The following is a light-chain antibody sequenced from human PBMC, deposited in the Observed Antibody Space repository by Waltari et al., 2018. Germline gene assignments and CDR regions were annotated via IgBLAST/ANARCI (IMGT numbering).Light chain of an antibody. J-gene: IGLJ2*01. Sequence: QSVLTQPPSVSEAPRQRVTISCSGSSSNFGNNAVNWYQQLPGKAPKLLIYYDDLLAPGVSDRVSGAKSGTSAALASSGLQSEDEADYYCAAWDDSLDGVVFGGGTKLTVL. CDR3: AAWDDSLDGVV. CDR2: YDD. CDR1: SSNFGNNA. V-gene: IGLV1-36*01.